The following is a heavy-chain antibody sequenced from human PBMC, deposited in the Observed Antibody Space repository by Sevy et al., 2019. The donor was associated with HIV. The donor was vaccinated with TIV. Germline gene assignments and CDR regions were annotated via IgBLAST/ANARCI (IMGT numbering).Heavy chain of an antibody. Sequence: GGSLRLSCAASGFTFSSYGMHWVRQAPGKGLEWVAFIRYDGSNKYYADSVKGRFTISRDNSQNTLYLQMNSLRAEDTAVYYCAKGGYSSAYYFDYWGQGTLVTVSS. D-gene: IGHD6-25*01. CDR3: AKGGYSSAYYFDY. CDR2: IRYDGSNK. J-gene: IGHJ4*02. CDR1: GFTFSSYG. V-gene: IGHV3-30*02.